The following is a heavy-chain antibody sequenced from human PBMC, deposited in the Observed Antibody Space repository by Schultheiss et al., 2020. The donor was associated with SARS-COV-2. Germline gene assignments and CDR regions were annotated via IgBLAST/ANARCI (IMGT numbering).Heavy chain of an antibody. CDR1: GYTFTSYG. CDR2: FDPEDGET. CDR3: ARGIHSMDV. J-gene: IGHJ6*02. D-gene: IGHD5-18*01. V-gene: IGHV1-24*01. Sequence: ASVKVSCKASGYTFTSYGISWVRQAPGQGLEWMGGFDPEDGETIYAQKFQGRVTMTEDTSTDTAYMELSSLRAEDTALYYCARGIHSMDVWGQGTTVTVSS.